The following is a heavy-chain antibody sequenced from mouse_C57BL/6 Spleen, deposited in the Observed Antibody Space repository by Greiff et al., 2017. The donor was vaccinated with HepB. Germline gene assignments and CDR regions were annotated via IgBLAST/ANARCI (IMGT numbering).Heavy chain of an antibody. Sequence: VQLVESGAELVKPGASVKISCKASGYAFSSYWMNWVKQRPGKGLEWIGQIYPGDGDTNYNGKFKGKATLTVDKSSSTTYMQLSSLTSEDAAVYFCARNWFFDYWGQGTTLTVSS. V-gene: IGHV1-80*01. D-gene: IGHD4-1*01. CDR3: ARNWFFDY. CDR2: IYPGDGDT. J-gene: IGHJ2*01. CDR1: GYAFSSYW.